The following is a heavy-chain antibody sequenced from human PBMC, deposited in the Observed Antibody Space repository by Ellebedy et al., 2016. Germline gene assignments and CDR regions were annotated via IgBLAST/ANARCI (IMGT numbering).Heavy chain of an antibody. CDR1: GITLTELS. D-gene: IGHD1-14*01. CDR3: ATPSNAYHSRAFDH. Sequence: ASVKVSCKVSGITLTELSMYWVRQAPGKGLEWMGGVDPEDDETVYAQHFQGRVTMTEDASKDTAYLELASLTSEDTAVYYCATPSNAYHSRAFDHWGQGTLVTVSS. CDR2: VDPEDDET. V-gene: IGHV1-24*01. J-gene: IGHJ4*02.